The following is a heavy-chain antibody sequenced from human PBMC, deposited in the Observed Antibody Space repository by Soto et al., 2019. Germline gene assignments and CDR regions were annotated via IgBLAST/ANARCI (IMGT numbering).Heavy chain of an antibody. CDR1: GGSISSGGYS. CDR2: IYHSGST. CDR3: DRVDTAMGGPSYYGMDV. J-gene: IGHJ6*02. Sequence: SATRSRTWAVSGGSISSGGYSWSWLPQPPGKGLEWIGYIYHSGSTYYNPSLKSRVTISVERSKNQFYLKLSSVTAADTAVYYCDRVDTAMGGPSYYGMDVWGQGTTVTVSS. D-gene: IGHD5-18*01. V-gene: IGHV4-30-2*01.